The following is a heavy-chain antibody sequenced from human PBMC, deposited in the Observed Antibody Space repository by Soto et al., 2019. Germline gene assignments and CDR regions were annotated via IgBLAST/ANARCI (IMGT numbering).Heavy chain of an antibody. CDR2: IYNSATT. V-gene: IGHV4-31*11. CDR1: GGSIGSGGYS. CDR3: ARDKITGLFDY. Sequence: SETLSLTCAVSGGSIGSGGYSWSWIRQQPGKGLEWIGYIYNSATTYYNPSLKSRVTISVDTSKNQFSLKLSSVTVADTAVYYCARDKITGLFDYWGQGTLVTVSS. D-gene: IGHD2-8*02. J-gene: IGHJ4*02.